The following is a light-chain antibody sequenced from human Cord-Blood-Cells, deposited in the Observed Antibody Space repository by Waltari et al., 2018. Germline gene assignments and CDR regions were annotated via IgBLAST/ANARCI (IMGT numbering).Light chain of an antibody. V-gene: IGLV2-23*03. J-gene: IGLJ2*01. CDR1: SLDVGSYNL. CDR2: EGS. CDR3: CSYAGSSTFVV. Sequence: QSALTQPASVSGSPGQSITIPCTGTSLDVGSYNLFPLYQQHPGKAPKLMIYEGSKRPSGVSNRFSGSKSGNTASLTISGLQAEDEADYYCCSYAGSSTFVVFGGGTKLTVL.